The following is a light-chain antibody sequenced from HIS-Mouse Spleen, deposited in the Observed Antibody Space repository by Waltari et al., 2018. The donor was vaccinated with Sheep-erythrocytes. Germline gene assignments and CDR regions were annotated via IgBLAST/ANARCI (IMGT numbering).Light chain of an antibody. CDR2: QDS. J-gene: IGLJ2*01. CDR1: KLGDKY. Sequence: SYELTQPPSVSVSPGQTASITCSGDKLGDKYACWYQQKPGQSPVLVIYQDSKRPSGIRGRFSGFNSGNTATLTISWTQAMDEADYYCQAWDSSTAVFGGGTKLTVL. CDR3: QAWDSSTAV. V-gene: IGLV3-1*01.